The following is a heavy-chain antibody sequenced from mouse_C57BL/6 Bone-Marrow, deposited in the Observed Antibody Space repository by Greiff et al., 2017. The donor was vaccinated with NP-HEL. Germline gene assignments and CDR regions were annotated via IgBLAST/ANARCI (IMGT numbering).Heavy chain of an antibody. J-gene: IGHJ2*01. D-gene: IGHD2-1*01. Sequence: DVQLQESGPELVKPGASVKISCKASGYSFTGYYMNWVKQSPEKSLEWIGEINPSTGGTTYNQKFKAKATLTVDKSSSTAYMQLKSLTSEDSAVYYCARSFYYGNSVDYWGQGTTLTVSS. CDR2: INPSTGGT. CDR3: ARSFYYGNSVDY. CDR1: GYSFTGYY. V-gene: IGHV1-42*01.